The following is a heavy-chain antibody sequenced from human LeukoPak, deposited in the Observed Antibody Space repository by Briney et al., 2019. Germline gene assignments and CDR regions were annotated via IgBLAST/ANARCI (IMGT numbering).Heavy chain of an antibody. V-gene: IGHV3-20*04. CDR3: ARDLSATWYSLAY. J-gene: IGHJ4*02. Sequence: PGGSLRLSCVGAGFNNADYGMSWVRQAPGKGLEWVSGIDWSGDASEYADSVKGRFTISRDNAKNSLYLQMNTLRPEDTGLYYCARDLSATWYSLAYWGQGTLVTVSS. D-gene: IGHD2-15*01. CDR2: IDWSGDAS. CDR1: GFNNADYG.